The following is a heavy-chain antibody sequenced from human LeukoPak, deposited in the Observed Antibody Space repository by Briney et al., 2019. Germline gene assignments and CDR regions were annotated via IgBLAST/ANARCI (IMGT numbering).Heavy chain of an antibody. D-gene: IGHD3-22*01. CDR3: ASAGDYYDSSGYRY. CDR1: GLTFSSYS. J-gene: IGHJ4*02. Sequence: KTGGSLRLSCAASGLTFSSYSMNWVRQAPGKGLEWVSSISSSSSYIYYADSVKGRFTISRDNAKNLLYLQMNSLRAEDTAVYYCASAGDYYDSSGYRYWGQGTLVTVSS. CDR2: ISSSSSYI. V-gene: IGHV3-21*01.